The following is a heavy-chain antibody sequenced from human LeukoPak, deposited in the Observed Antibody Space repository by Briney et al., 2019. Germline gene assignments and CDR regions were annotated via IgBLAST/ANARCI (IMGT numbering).Heavy chain of an antibody. V-gene: IGHV3-23*01. CDR1: GFTFSSYA. Sequence: GGSLRLSCAASGFTFSSYAMSWVRQAPGKGLERVSAISGSGGSTYYADSVKGRFTISRDNSKNTLYLQMNSLRTEDTAVYYCAKDRYYYGSGINWFDPWGQGTLVTVSS. D-gene: IGHD3-10*01. J-gene: IGHJ5*02. CDR2: ISGSGGST. CDR3: AKDRYYYGSGINWFDP.